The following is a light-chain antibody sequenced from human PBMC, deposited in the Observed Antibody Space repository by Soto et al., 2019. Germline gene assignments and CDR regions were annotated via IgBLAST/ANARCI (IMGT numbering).Light chain of an antibody. Sequence: ILLTQSPATLSSFPGDRVTISCRASQYIVTRLSWYQHRLVKAPTLLIYQTSLRAARIPARFSASGSGTDFTLTISDVQPEDFAVYYCQQYGSSGTFGQGTKVDTK. V-gene: IGKV3D-11*03. CDR3: QQYGSSGT. J-gene: IGKJ1*01. CDR1: QYIVTR. CDR2: QTS.